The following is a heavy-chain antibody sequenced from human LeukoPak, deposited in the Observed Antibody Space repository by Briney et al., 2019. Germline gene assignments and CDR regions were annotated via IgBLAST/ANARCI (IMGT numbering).Heavy chain of an antibody. V-gene: IGHV4-59*08. J-gene: IGHJ4*02. Sequence: SETLSLTCTVSGGSISSSYWSWIRQPPGKGLEWIGFIYYSGSTNNNPSFKSRAAISVDTSKNQFSLKLSSVTAADTGVYYCATWGIAVAGTFDYWGQGTLVTVST. CDR1: GGSISSSY. CDR2: IYYSGST. D-gene: IGHD6-19*01. CDR3: ATWGIAVAGTFDY.